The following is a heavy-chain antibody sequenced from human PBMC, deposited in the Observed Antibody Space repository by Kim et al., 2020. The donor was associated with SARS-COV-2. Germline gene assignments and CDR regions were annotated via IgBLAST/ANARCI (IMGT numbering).Heavy chain of an antibody. D-gene: IGHD3-22*01. CDR2: INPNSGGT. J-gene: IGHJ6*04. Sequence: ASVKVSCKASGYTFTGYYMHWVRQAPGQGLEWMGWINPNSGGTNYAQKFQGWVTMTRDTSISTAYMELSRLRSDDTAVYYCARGHDYYDSSGYYRLESIYYYYGMDVWGEGTTVTVSS. CDR1: GYTFTGYY. V-gene: IGHV1-2*04. CDR3: ARGHDYYDSSGYYRLESIYYYYGMDV.